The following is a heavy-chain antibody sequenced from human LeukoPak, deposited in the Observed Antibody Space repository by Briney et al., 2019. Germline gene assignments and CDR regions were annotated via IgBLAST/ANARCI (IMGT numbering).Heavy chain of an antibody. J-gene: IGHJ4*02. V-gene: IGHV3-30-3*01. CDR2: ISYDGSNK. Sequence: GRSLRLSCAASGFTFSSYAMHWVRQAPGKGLEWVAVISYDGSNKYYADSVKGRFTISRDNSKNTLYLQMNSLRAEDTAVYYCARDRDGLYYDSSGPVGYWGQGTLVTVSS. CDR1: GFTFSSYA. CDR3: ARDRDGLYYDSSGPVGY. D-gene: IGHD3-22*01.